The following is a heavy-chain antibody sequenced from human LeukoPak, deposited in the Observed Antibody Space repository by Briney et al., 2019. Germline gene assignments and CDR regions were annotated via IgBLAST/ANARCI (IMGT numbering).Heavy chain of an antibody. D-gene: IGHD6-13*01. Sequence: GGSLRLSCAASGFTFSSYAMSWVRQAPGKGLEWVSAISGSGGSTYYADSVKGRFTISRDNSKNTLYLQMNSLRAEDTAVYYRAKDRSAAAGTWWFDPWGQGTLVTVSS. CDR3: AKDRSAAAGTWWFDP. V-gene: IGHV3-23*01. CDR1: GFTFSSYA. CDR2: ISGSGGST. J-gene: IGHJ5*02.